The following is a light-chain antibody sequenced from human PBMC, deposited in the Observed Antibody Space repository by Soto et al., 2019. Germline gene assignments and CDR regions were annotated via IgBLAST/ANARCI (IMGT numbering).Light chain of an antibody. V-gene: IGKV1-39*01. J-gene: IGKJ1*01. Sequence: DIQMTQSPSSLSASLGDRVTITCRASENIIQYLNWYQQKPGKVPRLLVYGASRLETGVPSRFSASGFGTEFTLTIRGLQSEDFATYYCHHSYTAPWTFGQGTKV. CDR2: GAS. CDR3: HHSYTAPWT. CDR1: ENIIQY.